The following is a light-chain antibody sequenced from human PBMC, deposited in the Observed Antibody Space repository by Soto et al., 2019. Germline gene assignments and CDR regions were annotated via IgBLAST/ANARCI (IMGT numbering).Light chain of an antibody. CDR3: AGWDDSLNGWV. J-gene: IGLJ3*02. V-gene: IGLV1-44*01. CDR1: SSNIGTYT. CDR2: TNI. Sequence: QAVVTQPPSASGTPGQGVTISCSGSSSNIGTYTVNWYQQLPGTAPKLLIHTNIQRPSGVPDRFSGSKSGTSASLAISGLQSEDEADYYCAGWDDSLNGWVFGGGTKVTVL.